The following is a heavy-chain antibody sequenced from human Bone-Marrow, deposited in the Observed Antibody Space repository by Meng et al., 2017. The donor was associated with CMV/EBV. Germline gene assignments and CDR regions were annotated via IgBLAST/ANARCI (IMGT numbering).Heavy chain of an antibody. D-gene: IGHD2-2*01. CDR3: ARVYCSSTRCYSSYYYYYGMDV. Sequence: LGLSCTVSGGSISSGVYYWSWIRQPPGKGLEWIGYIYYSGSTYYNPSLKSRVTISVDTSKNQFSLKLSSVTAADTAVYYCARVYCSSTRCYSSYYYYYGMDVWGQGTTVTVSS. CDR1: GGSISSGVYY. CDR2: IYYSGST. V-gene: IGHV4-30-4*08. J-gene: IGHJ6*02.